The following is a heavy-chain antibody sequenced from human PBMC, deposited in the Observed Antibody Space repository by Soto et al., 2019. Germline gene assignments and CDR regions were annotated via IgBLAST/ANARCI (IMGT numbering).Heavy chain of an antibody. Sequence: GGSLRLSCAVSGSIFSSYGMHWVRQAPCKGLEWVAVTSYDGRNNNYADSVRGRFTISRDNSKSTLYLQMNSLRPEDTAVYYCAKDPTGSTRGYFDYWGHGTLVTVSS. CDR3: AKDPTGSTRGYFDY. CDR2: TSYDGRNN. V-gene: IGHV3-30*18. J-gene: IGHJ4*01. D-gene: IGHD1-7*01. CDR1: GSIFSSYG.